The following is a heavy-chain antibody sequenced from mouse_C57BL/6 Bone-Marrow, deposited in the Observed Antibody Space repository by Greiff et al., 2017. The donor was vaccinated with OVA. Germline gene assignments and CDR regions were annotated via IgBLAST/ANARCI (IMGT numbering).Heavy chain of an antibody. D-gene: IGHD2-1*01. V-gene: IGHV14-4*01. Sequence: VQLQQSGAELVRPGASVKLSCTASGFNIKDDYMHWVKQRPEQGLEWIGWIDPENGDTEYASKFQGKATITADTSSNTAYLQLSSLTSEDTAVYYCTSYGNYGGYFDYWGQGTTLTVSS. J-gene: IGHJ2*01. CDR1: GFNIKDDY. CDR2: IDPENGDT. CDR3: TSYGNYGGYFDY.